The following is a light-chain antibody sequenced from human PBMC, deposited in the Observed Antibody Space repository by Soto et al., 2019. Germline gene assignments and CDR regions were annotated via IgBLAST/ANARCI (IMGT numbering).Light chain of an antibody. V-gene: IGKV3-11*01. CDR1: QSVSSY. J-gene: IGKJ1*01. Sequence: EIVLTQSPATLSLSPGERATLSCRAGQSVSSYLAWYQQKPGQAPRLLIYDASNRATGIPARFSGSGSGTDFTLTISSLEPEDFAVYYCQQRLNWPSGTFGQGTKVEIK. CDR2: DAS. CDR3: QQRLNWPSGT.